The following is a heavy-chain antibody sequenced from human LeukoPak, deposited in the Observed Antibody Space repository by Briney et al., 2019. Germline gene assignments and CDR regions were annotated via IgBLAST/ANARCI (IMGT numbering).Heavy chain of an antibody. CDR2: ISSSGSTI. J-gene: IGHJ6*03. CDR1: GFTFSDYY. Sequence: PGGSLRLSCAASGFTFSDYYMSWIRQAPGKGLEWVSYISSSGSTIYYADSVKGRFTISRDNAKNSLYLQMNSLRAEDTAVYYCARVKDCSSTSCFYYYYYMDVWGQGTLVTVSS. CDR3: ARVKDCSSTSCFYYYYYMDV. V-gene: IGHV3-11*01. D-gene: IGHD2-2*01.